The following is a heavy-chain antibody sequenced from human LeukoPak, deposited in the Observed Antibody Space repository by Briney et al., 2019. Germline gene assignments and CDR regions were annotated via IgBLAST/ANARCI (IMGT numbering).Heavy chain of an antibody. V-gene: IGHV4-61*02. CDR2: IYTNGST. CDR1: GGSISSGSYY. Sequence: SQTLSLTCTVSGGSISSGSYYWSWIRQPAGKGLEWIGRIYTNGSTNYNPSLKSRVTISEDTCKNQFSLKLSSVTAADTAVYYCARELTPNYYDSSGYYKWGQGTLVTVSS. D-gene: IGHD3-22*01. CDR3: ARELTPNYYDSSGYYK. J-gene: IGHJ4*02.